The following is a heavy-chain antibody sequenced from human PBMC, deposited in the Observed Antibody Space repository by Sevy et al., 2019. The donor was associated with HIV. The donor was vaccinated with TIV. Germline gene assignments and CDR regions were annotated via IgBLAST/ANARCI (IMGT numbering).Heavy chain of an antibody. CDR3: ARDYRRDFWSGYSNYFDP. J-gene: IGHJ5*02. V-gene: IGHV4-59*01. CDR2: MYHSGST. Sequence: SETLSLTCTVSGDSITRYFWSWIRQPPGKGLEWIGYMYHSGSTNYYPSLKRRVSLSIDTSKNEFSLTLSSVTAADTAVYYCARDYRRDFWSGYSNYFDPWGPGILVTVSS. D-gene: IGHD3-3*01. CDR1: GDSITRYF.